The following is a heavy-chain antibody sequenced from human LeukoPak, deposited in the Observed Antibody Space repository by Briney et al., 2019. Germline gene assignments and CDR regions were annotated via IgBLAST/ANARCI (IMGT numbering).Heavy chain of an antibody. CDR2: INHSGST. D-gene: IGHD3-22*01. Sequence: SETLSLTCAVYGGSFSGYYWSWIRQPPGKGLEWIGEINHSGSTNYNPSLKSRITISVDTSKNQFSLKLSSVTAEDTAVYYCARERQQRTTMIVVVPDAFDIWGQGTMVTVSS. CDR1: GGSFSGYY. V-gene: IGHV4-34*01. CDR3: ARERQQRTTMIVVVPDAFDI. J-gene: IGHJ3*02.